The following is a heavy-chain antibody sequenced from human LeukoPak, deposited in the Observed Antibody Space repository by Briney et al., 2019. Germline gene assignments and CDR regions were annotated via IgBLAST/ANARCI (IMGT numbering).Heavy chain of an antibody. D-gene: IGHD6-6*01. J-gene: IGHJ1*01. CDR2: VTATGTDT. V-gene: IGHV3-23*01. CDR1: TFTFSNYA. Sequence: GGSLRLSCAASTFTFSNYAMSWVRQAPGKGLEWVSTVTATGTDTYYADSVRGRFTISRDNSKDTLYMQMNSLRAEDTAIYYCAKVLAARRYEYFQYWGQGTLVTVSS. CDR3: AKVLAARRYEYFQY.